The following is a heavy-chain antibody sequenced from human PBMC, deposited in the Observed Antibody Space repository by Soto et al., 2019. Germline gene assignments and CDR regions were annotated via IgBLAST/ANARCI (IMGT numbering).Heavy chain of an antibody. V-gene: IGHV4-59*12. D-gene: IGHD3-16*02. CDR2: IYNSGST. Sequence: SETLSLTWTVSGGSISCYYWSWIRPPPGKVLEWIGYIYNSGSTNYNPSLKSRVTISVDTSKNQFSLKLYSVTTEDTAVYYCARTRLGDSSLDFGYWGQGILVTVSS. CDR1: GGSISCYY. J-gene: IGHJ4*02. CDR3: ARTRLGDSSLDFGY.